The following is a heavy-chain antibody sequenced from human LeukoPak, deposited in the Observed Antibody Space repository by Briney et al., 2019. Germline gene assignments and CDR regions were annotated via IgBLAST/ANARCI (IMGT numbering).Heavy chain of an antibody. V-gene: IGHV3-53*01. Sequence: GGSLRLSCAASGFTVSSNYMSWVRQAPGKGLEWVSVIYSGGSTYYADSVKGRFTISRDNSKNTLYLQMNSLRAEDTAVYYCARNGEFCYYYGMDVWGQGTTVTVSS. CDR1: GFTVSSNY. D-gene: IGHD3-10*01. CDR2: IYSGGST. J-gene: IGHJ6*02. CDR3: ARNGEFCYYYGMDV.